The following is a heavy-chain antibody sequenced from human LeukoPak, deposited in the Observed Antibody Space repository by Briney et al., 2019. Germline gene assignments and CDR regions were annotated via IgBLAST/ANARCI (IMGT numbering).Heavy chain of an antibody. CDR3: ARVGYCSGGSCYYYYYGMDV. CDR1: GYTFTSYY. J-gene: IGHJ6*02. D-gene: IGHD2-15*01. Sequence: ASVKVSCKASGYTFTSYYMHWVRQAPGQGLEWMGWINPNSGGTNYAQKFQGRVTMTRDTSISTAYMELSRLRSDDTAVYYCARVGYCSGGSCYYYYYGMDVWGQGTTVTVSS. CDR2: INPNSGGT. V-gene: IGHV1-2*02.